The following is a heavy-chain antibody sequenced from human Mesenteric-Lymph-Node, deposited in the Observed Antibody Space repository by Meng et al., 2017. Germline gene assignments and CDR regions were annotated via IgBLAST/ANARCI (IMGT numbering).Heavy chain of an antibody. D-gene: IGHD6-6*01. CDR3: AKPLRRDIYSSSPFDY. V-gene: IGHV3-23*01. CDR2: ISGSGGST. Sequence: GESLKISCEASGFTFSSYAMSWVRQAPRKGLEWVSAISGSGGSTYYADSVKGRFTISRDNSKNTLYLQMNSLRAEDTAVYYCAKPLRRDIYSSSPFDYWGQGTLVTVSS. CDR1: GFTFSSYA. J-gene: IGHJ4*02.